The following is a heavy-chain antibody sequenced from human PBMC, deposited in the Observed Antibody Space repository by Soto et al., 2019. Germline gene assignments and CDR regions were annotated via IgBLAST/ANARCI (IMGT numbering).Heavy chain of an antibody. J-gene: IGHJ6*02. D-gene: IGHD3-22*01. CDR1: GGPISSGDYY. V-gene: IGHV4-30-4*01. CDR2: IYYSGST. CDR3: ARKILDYYDSSGYYNYYYGMDV. Sequence: SETLSLTCTVSGGPISSGDYYWSWIRQPPGKGLEWIGYIYYSGSTYYNPSLKSRVTISVDTSKNQFSLKLSSVTAADTAVYYCARKILDYYDSSGYYNYYYGMDVWGQGTTVTVSS.